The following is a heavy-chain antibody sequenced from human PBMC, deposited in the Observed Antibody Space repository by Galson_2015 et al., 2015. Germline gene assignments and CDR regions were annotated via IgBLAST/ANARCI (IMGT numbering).Heavy chain of an antibody. Sequence: QSGAEVKKPGESLQISFKGSGYSFTSYWIGWVRQMPGKGLEWMGIIYPGDSDTRYSPSFQGQVTISADKSISTAYLQWSSLKASDTAMYYCARGQDCSSTSCYIFDYWGQGTLVTVSS. CDR3: ARGQDCSSTSCYIFDY. CDR2: IYPGDSDT. V-gene: IGHV5-51*03. J-gene: IGHJ4*02. CDR1: GYSFTSYW. D-gene: IGHD2-2*02.